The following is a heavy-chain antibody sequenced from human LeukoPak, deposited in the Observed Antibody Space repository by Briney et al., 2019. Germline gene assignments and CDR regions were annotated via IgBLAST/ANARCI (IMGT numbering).Heavy chain of an antibody. CDR2: ISYDGSNK. CDR3: ARLNSGNYNRGYLDY. Sequence: GGSLRLSRAASGFTFSSYAMHWVRQAPGKGLEWVAVISYDGSNKYYADSVKGRFTISRDNSKNTLYLQMGSLKTEDMAMYYCARLNSGNYNRGYLDYWGQGTLVTVSS. V-gene: IGHV3-30*14. D-gene: IGHD1-26*01. J-gene: IGHJ4*02. CDR1: GFTFSSYA.